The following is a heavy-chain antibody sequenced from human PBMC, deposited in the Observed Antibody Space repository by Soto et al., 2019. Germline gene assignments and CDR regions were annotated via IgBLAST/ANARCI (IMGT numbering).Heavy chain of an antibody. J-gene: IGHJ5*02. CDR3: AGTYSSSWYLGNWFDP. D-gene: IGHD6-13*01. Sequence: ETLSLTCTVSGGSISSYYWSWIRQPPGKALEWIGSIYYSGSTYYNPSLKNRVTISVDTSKNQFSLKLSSVTAADTAVYYCAGTYSSSWYLGNWFDPWGQGTLVTVSS. CDR2: IYYSGST. V-gene: IGHV4-59*05. CDR1: GGSISSYY.